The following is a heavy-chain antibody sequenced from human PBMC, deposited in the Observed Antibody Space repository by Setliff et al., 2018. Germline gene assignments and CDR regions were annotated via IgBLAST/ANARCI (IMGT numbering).Heavy chain of an antibody. V-gene: IGHV3-74*01. Sequence: GGSLRLSCAASGFTFSSYWMYWVRQAPGKGLVWVSRINRDGSYTVYADSVEGRFTSSRDNAKNSLYLQMNSLRAEDTAVYHCGREYSSSSYWGQGILVTV. CDR2: INRDGSYT. CDR1: GFTFSSYW. CDR3: GREYSSSSY. J-gene: IGHJ4*02. D-gene: IGHD6-6*01.